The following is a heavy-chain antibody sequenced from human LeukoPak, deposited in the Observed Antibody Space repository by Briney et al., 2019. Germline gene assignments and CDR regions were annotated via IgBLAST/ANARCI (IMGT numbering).Heavy chain of an antibody. D-gene: IGHD2-8*01. V-gene: IGHV3-66*01. CDR3: ARRYCANGIWYFFDY. J-gene: IGHJ4*02. CDR1: GFTVSSDY. CDR2: VYSGGNT. Sequence: GGSLRLSCTASGFTVSSDYMSWVRQAPGQGLEWVSVVYSGGNTYYADSVKGRFTISRDNSKNTLYLQMNSLRAEDTAVYYCARRYCANGIWYFFDYWGQGTLVTVSS.